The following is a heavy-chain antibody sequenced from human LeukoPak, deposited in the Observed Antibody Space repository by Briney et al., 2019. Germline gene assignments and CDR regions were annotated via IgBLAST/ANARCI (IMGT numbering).Heavy chain of an antibody. CDR1: GGSISSYY. V-gene: IGHV4-59*08. CDR2: IYYSGST. D-gene: IGHD6-25*01. J-gene: IGHJ5*02. CDR3: ARVIAAEWVGIDP. Sequence: PSETLSLTCTVSGGSISSYYWSWIRQPPGKGLEWIGYIYYSGSTNYNPSLKSRVTISVDTSKNQFSLKLSSVTAADTAVYYCARVIAAEWVGIDPWGQGTLATVSS.